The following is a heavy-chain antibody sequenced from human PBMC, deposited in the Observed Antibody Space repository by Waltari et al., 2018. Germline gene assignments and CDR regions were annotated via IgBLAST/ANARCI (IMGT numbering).Heavy chain of an antibody. CDR3: ARDRTYYDYIWGSYYYYYGMDV. CDR2: IYTSGST. D-gene: IGHD3-16*01. Sequence: QVQLQESGPGLVKPSQTLSLTCMVPGGSTSSGRYYGSLYRQPAGEGRGWIGYIYTSGSTNYNPSLKSRVTISVDTSKNQFSLKLSSVTAADTAVYYCARDRTYYDYIWGSYYYYYGMDVWGQGTTVTVSS. CDR1: GGSTSSGRYY. J-gene: IGHJ6*02. V-gene: IGHV4-61*09.